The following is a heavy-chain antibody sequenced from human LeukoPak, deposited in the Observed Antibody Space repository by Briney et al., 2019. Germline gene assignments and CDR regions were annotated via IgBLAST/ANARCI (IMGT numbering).Heavy chain of an antibody. V-gene: IGHV3-23*01. D-gene: IGHD2-15*01. J-gene: IGHJ6*03. CDR3: ARDQSGTGAEDIVVVVAATWSNYMDV. Sequence: GGSLRLSCAASGFTFSSYAMSWVRQAPGKGLEWVSAISGSGGSTYYADSVKGRFTISRDNAKNSLYLQMNSLRAEDTAVYYCARDQSGTGAEDIVVVVAATWSNYMDVWGKGTTVTVSS. CDR1: GFTFSSYA. CDR2: ISGSGGST.